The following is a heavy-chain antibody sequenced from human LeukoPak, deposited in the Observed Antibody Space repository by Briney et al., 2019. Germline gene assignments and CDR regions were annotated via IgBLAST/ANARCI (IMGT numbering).Heavy chain of an antibody. CDR1: GFTFSSQV. CDR3: ARRARVTFDP. CDR2: ISGSGGST. Sequence: GGSLRLSCAASGFTFSSQVMSWVRQAPGKGLEWVSAISGSGGSTYYADSVEGRFTISRDNSKNTLYLQMNSLRAEDTAVYYCARRARVTFDPWGQGTLVTVSS. J-gene: IGHJ5*02. V-gene: IGHV3-23*01.